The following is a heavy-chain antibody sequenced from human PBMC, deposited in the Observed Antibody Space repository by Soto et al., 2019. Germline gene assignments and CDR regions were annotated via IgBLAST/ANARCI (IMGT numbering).Heavy chain of an antibody. CDR3: ASPLSSSAMDV. J-gene: IGHJ6*02. V-gene: IGHV1-2*02. CDR2: INPNSGGT. D-gene: IGHD6-6*01. CDR1: GYTFTSYG. Sequence: ASVKVSCKASGYTFTSYGISWVLQAPGQGLEWMGWINPNSGGTNCAQKFQGRVTMIRDTSISTAYMELSRLRSDDTAVYYCASPLSSSAMDVWGQGTTVTVSS.